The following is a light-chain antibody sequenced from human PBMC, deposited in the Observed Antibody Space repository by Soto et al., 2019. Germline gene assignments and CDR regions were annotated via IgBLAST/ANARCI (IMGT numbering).Light chain of an antibody. CDR1: SSDIGGYIY. V-gene: IGLV2-14*01. J-gene: IGLJ2*01. CDR3: SSYSETIKGVL. Sequence: QSALTQPASVSGSPGQSITISCTGTSSDIGGYIYVSWFQHHPGKAPKLMIYGVSNRPSGVSNRFSGSRSDNTASLTISGLQAEDEAVYYCSSYSETIKGVLFGGGTKVTVL. CDR2: GVS.